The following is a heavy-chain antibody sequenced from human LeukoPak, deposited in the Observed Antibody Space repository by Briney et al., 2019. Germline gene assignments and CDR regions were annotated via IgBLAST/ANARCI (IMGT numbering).Heavy chain of an antibody. D-gene: IGHD3-22*01. CDR1: GFTFGSYW. V-gene: IGHV3-74*01. CDR3: ARATCYYDSSGYRAIYYFDY. J-gene: IGHJ4*02. Sequence: PGGSLRLSCAASGFTFGSYWMHWVRQAPGKGLVWVSRINSDGSTTTYADSVKGRFTISRDNAKDTLYLQMTSLRAEDTAVYYCARATCYYDSSGYRAIYYFDYWGQGTLVTVSS. CDR2: INSDGSTT.